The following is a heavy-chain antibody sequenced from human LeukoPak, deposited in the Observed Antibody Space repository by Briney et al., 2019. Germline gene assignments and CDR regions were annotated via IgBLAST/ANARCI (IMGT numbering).Heavy chain of an antibody. J-gene: IGHJ1*01. CDR2: IYPGDSDT. D-gene: IGHD3-10*01. V-gene: IGHV5-51*01. CDR3: ATYAGTSSKFFHH. CDR1: GYSFTSNW. Sequence: PGESLKISCKGSGYSFTSNWIAWVRQMPEKGLEWMGIIYPGDSDTRYSPSFQGQATISADKSISTAYLQWSSLKASDTAMYYCATYAGTSSKFFHHWGQGTLVTVSS.